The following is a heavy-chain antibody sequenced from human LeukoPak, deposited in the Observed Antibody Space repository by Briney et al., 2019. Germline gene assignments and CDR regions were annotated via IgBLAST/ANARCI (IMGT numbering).Heavy chain of an antibody. CDR1: GFTLSSYW. V-gene: IGHV3-7*01. D-gene: IGHD5-18*01. J-gene: IGHJ5*02. CDR2: IKQDGSEK. Sequence: GGSLTLSCAASGFTLSSYWMSWVRQPPGKGLEWVANIKQDGSEKYYVDSVKGRFTISRDNAKNSLYLQMNSLRAEDTAVYYCASRPEKCSYGPNWFDPWGQGTLVTVSS. CDR3: ASRPEKCSYGPNWFDP.